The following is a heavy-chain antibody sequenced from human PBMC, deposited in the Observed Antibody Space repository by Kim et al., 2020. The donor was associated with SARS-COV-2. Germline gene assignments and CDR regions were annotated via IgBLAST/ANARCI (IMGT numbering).Heavy chain of an antibody. D-gene: IGHD6-19*01. CDR1: GFTFSSYW. CDR2: TNQDGNDK. CDR3: GRAVRLVDY. J-gene: IGHJ4*02. Sequence: GGSLRLSCAASGFTFSSYWMSWVRQAPGKGLEWVANTNQDGNDKNYVDSVKGRFTISRDNSKNSLYLQMNSLRAEDTAVYYCGRAVRLVDYWGQGTLVT. V-gene: IGHV3-7*01.